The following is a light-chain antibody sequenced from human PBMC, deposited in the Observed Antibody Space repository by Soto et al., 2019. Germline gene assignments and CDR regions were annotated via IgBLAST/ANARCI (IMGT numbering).Light chain of an antibody. J-gene: IGKJ5*01. CDR2: RTS. CDR3: QQYGSSPPIT. V-gene: IGKV3-20*01. CDR1: QSVSSGY. Sequence: EIVLTQSPGTLSLSPGERASLSCRASQSVSSGYLAWYQQKPGQAPRLLIYRTSSRATGIPDRFSGSGSGTDFTLTISRLEPEDFAVYYCQQYGSSPPITFGQGTRLEI.